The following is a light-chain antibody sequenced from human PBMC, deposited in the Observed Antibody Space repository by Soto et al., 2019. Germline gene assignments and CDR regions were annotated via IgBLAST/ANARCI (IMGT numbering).Light chain of an antibody. CDR1: QSISSNY. CDR2: GAS. CDR3: QQYGNSPRT. J-gene: IGKJ1*01. V-gene: IGKV3-20*01. Sequence: EIVLTHSPATLSFSPWERATIYIRASQSISSNYLAWYQQKPGQAPRLLIYGASSRATGIPDRFSGSGSGTDFTLTISRLEPEDFAVYYCQQYGNSPRTFGQGTKVDI.